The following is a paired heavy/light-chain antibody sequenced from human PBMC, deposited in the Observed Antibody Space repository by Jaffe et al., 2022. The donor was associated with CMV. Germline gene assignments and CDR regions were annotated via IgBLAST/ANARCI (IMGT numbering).Heavy chain of an antibody. Sequence: QVQLQESGPGLVKPSQTLSLTCTVSGGSINSDGYYWSWIRQHPEKGLEWIGYIYYSGTTHYNPSLNSRVTISVDTSNNQFSLKLSSLTAADTAVYYCARAGYHSSGKYVYYFDFWGQGTLVTVSS. V-gene: IGHV4-31*03. D-gene: IGHD3-22*01. CDR1: GGSINSDGYY. J-gene: IGHJ4*02. CDR3: ARAGYHSSGKYVYYFDF. CDR2: IYYSGTT.
Light chain of an antibody. J-gene: IGKJ1*01. Sequence: DIVLTQSPGTLSLSPGERAILSCRASPSASSSYLAWYQQKPGQAPRLLIYGASSRATGIPDRFSGSGSGADFTLTISRLEPEDSAVYYCQQFVTSSWTFGQGTKVEIK. CDR1: PSASSSY. CDR3: QQFVTSSWT. CDR2: GAS. V-gene: IGKV3-20*01.